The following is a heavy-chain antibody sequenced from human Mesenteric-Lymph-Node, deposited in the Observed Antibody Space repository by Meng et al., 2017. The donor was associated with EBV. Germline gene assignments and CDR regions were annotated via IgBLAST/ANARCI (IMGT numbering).Heavy chain of an antibody. CDR1: GESVSSGSYY. V-gene: IGHV4-61*01. J-gene: IGHJ4*02. D-gene: IGHD5-12*01. Sequence: CPGLVDTSDTLSLTCSVSGESVSSGSYYWSWFRHPPGKGLECIGYIYYSGSTYYNPSLKSRVTISVDTSKNQFSLKLSSVTAADTAVYYCARGLEVATMSYWGQGTLVTVSS. CDR2: IYYSGST. CDR3: ARGLEVATMSY.